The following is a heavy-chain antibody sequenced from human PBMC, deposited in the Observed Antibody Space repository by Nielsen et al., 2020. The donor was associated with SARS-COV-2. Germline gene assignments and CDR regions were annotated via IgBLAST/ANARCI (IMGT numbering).Heavy chain of an antibody. CDR2: IKQDGSER. V-gene: IGHV3-7*03. J-gene: IGHJ4*02. CDR1: GFIFSTYW. CDR3: ARVSGSAWYFDY. Sequence: GSLKISCAASGFIFSTYWMCWVRQAPGKGLEWVANIKQDGSERYYVDSVKGRFTISRDNVKNSLYLQMNSLRAEDTAVYYCARVSGSAWYFDYWGQGTLVTVSS. D-gene: IGHD5-12*01.